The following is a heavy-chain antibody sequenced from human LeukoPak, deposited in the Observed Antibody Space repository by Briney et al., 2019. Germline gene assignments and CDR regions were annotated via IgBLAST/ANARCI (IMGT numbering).Heavy chain of an antibody. CDR3: ARVVASGSGTYDFDY. CDR1: GFTFSYYS. J-gene: IGHJ4*02. V-gene: IGHV3-21*01. Sequence: GGSLRLSCAASGFTFSYYSMNWVRQAPGKGLDWVSSISDSSTYIFYADSVKGRFTISRDDAKNSLSLEMNSLRVEDTAVYYCARVVASGSGTYDFDYWGQGTLVTVSS. CDR2: ISDSSTYI. D-gene: IGHD3-10*01.